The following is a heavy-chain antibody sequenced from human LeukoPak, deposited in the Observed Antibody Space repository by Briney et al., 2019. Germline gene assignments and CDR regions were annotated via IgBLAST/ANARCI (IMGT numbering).Heavy chain of an antibody. V-gene: IGHV4-59*05. CDR1: GGSISSYY. Sequence: PSETLSLTCTVSGGSISSYYWSWIRQPPGKGLEWIGSIYYSGSTYYNPSLKSRVTISVDTSKNQFSLKLSSVTAADTAVYYCAREDTAQNWFDPWGQGTLVTVSS. CDR3: AREDTAQNWFDP. CDR2: IYYSGST. J-gene: IGHJ5*02. D-gene: IGHD5-18*01.